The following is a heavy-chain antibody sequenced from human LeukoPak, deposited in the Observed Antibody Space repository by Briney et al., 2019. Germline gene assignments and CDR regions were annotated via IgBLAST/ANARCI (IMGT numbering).Heavy chain of an antibody. V-gene: IGHV3-21*04. CDR2: ISSSSSYI. Sequence: GGSLRLSCAASGFTFSNYSMNWVRQAPGKRLEWASSISSSSSYIYQVDSVKGRFTISRDNAKNSLYLLMNSLKTEDTAVYYCTVEVERPLRLGELSFGDEFDIWGQGTMVTVSS. CDR1: GFTFSNYS. CDR3: TVEVERPLRLGELSFGDEFDI. J-gene: IGHJ3*02. D-gene: IGHD3-16*02.